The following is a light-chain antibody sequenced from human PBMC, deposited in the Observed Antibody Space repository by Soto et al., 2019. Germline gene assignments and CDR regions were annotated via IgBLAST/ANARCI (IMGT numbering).Light chain of an antibody. Sequence: DIQFTQSPSFLSASVGDRVTVTCRASQGINSYLAWYQQKPGKAPKLLIYTASTLQSGVPSRFSGSRSGTEFTLTITSLQPEDFAAYYCQQLYSYPLTFGGGTKVDIK. J-gene: IGKJ4*01. V-gene: IGKV1-9*01. CDR3: QQLYSYPLT. CDR1: QGINSY. CDR2: TAS.